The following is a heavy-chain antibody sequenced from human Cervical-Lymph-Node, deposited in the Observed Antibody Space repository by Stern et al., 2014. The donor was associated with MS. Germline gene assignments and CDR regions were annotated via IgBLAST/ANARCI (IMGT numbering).Heavy chain of an antibody. CDR2: FDPEDGKT. CDR3: ATMSGSFHQEYYFDY. J-gene: IGHJ4*02. Sequence: QVQLVQSGAEVKKPGASVKVSCKVYGYSLTELSVHWVRQAPGKGLEWMGGFDPEDGKTIYAQKFRGRATMTEDTSADTVYMKLTSLRSEDTAVYYCATMSGSFHQEYYFDYWGQGALVTVSS. D-gene: IGHD1-26*01. V-gene: IGHV1-24*01. CDR1: GYSLTELS.